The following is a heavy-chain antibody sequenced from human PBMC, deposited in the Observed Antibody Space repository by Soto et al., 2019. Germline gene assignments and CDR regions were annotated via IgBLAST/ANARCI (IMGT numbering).Heavy chain of an antibody. J-gene: IGHJ5*02. Sequence: ASETLSLTCTVSGGSISSGGYYWSWIRQHPGKGLEWIGYIYYSGSTYYNPSLKSRVTISVDTSKNQFSLKLSSVTAADTAVYYCARGPRGYSGYDPHRGWFDPWGQGTLVTVSS. V-gene: IGHV4-31*03. CDR1: GGSISSGGYY. CDR3: ARGPRGYSGYDPHRGWFDP. CDR2: IYYSGST. D-gene: IGHD5-12*01.